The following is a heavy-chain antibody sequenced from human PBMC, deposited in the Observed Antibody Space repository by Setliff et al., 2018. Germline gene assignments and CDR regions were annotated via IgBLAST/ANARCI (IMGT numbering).Heavy chain of an antibody. CDR3: ARGPRFDYESPTYRRRFDP. D-gene: IGHD3-22*01. CDR2: INHRGTT. V-gene: IGHV4-34*01. CDR1: GGSFSGYY. J-gene: IGHJ5*02. Sequence: TSETLSLTCAVYGGSFSGYYWNWIRQAPGKGLEWIGEINHRGTTSYTPSLKGRVTISVDTSKNLFSLKLSSVTAPDTAVYFCARGPRFDYESPTYRRRFDPWGQGTAVTVSS.